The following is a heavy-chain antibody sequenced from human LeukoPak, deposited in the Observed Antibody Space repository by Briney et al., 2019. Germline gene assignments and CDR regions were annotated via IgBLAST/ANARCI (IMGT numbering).Heavy chain of an antibody. J-gene: IGHJ4*01. CDR1: RFTFSNYA. V-gene: IGHV3-23*01. CDR3: AKDRSYDRSPDPY. Sequence: GGSLRLSCAASRFTFSNYAMSWVRQAPGNGLEWVSSIDPPGDITSYVDSVKGRFTISRDNPKNTLYLQMNSLRAEDTAIYYCAKDRSYDRSPDPYWGYGTLATVSS. D-gene: IGHD3-22*01. CDR2: IDPPGDIT.